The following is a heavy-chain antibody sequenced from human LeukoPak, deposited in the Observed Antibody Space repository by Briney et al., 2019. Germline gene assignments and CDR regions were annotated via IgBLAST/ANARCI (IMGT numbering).Heavy chain of an antibody. Sequence: GGSLRLSCAASGFSFSSYVMSWVRQAPGRGLEWVSIINLSGSNTYYADSVKGRFTISRDNAKNTLYLQMNSLRAEDTAVYYCAREDHYYDFWSGYFPVFDYWGQGTLVTVSS. CDR1: GFSFSSYV. D-gene: IGHD3-3*01. V-gene: IGHV3-23*01. CDR3: AREDHYYDFWSGYFPVFDY. CDR2: INLSGSNT. J-gene: IGHJ4*02.